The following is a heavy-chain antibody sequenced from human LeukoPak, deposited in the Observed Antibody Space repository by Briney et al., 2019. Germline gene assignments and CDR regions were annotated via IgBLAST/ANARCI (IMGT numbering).Heavy chain of an antibody. J-gene: IGHJ4*02. Sequence: GASVKVSCKASGGTFSSYAISWVRQAPGQGLEWMGGIIPIFGTANYAQKFQGRVTITADESTSTAYMELSSLRSEDTAVYYCAGAVTWTMVRGAYDYWGQGTLVTVSS. D-gene: IGHD3-10*01. V-gene: IGHV1-69*13. CDR1: GGTFSSYA. CDR2: IIPIFGTA. CDR3: AGAVTWTMVRGAYDY.